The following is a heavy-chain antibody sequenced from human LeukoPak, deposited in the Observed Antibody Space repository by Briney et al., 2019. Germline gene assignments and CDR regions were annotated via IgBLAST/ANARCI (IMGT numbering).Heavy chain of an antibody. CDR3: AELGITMIGGV. Sequence: GGSLRLSCAASGFTFSTYAMSWVRQAPGKGLEWVSAISGSDTGTYYADSVRGRFTISRDNAKNSLYLQMSSLRAEDTAVYYCAELGITMIGGVWGKGTTVTISS. CDR2: ISGSDTGT. CDR1: GFTFSTYA. V-gene: IGHV3-23*01. D-gene: IGHD3-10*02. J-gene: IGHJ6*04.